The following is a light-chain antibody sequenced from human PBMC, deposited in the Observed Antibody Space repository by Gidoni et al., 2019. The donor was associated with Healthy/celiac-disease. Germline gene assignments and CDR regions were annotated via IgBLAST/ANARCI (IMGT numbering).Light chain of an antibody. CDR1: QDISNY. CDR3: QQYDKT. V-gene: IGKV1-33*01. J-gene: IGKJ3*01. CDR2: DAS. Sequence: DIQMTQSPSSLSASVGDRVTITCQASQDISNYLNLYQQKPGKATKHLVYDASNLETEVPTRFSGSGSGTYITFTISSLQPEDIAAYYCQQYDKTFGPGTKVDIK.